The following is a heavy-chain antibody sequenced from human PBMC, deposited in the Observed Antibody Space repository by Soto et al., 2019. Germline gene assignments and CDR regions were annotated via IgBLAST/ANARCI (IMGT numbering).Heavy chain of an antibody. CDR2: ISGNGRRT. CDR1: GFTFSSYA. CDR3: AKDRAVAGWAFDS. Sequence: HPGGSLRLSCAASGFTFSSYAMTWVRQAPGKGLEWVSAISGNGRRTYYADSVKGRFTISRDNSKNTLYLQMNSLKAEDTAVYYGAKDRAVAGWAFDSWGQGTMVTVSS. V-gene: IGHV3-23*01. D-gene: IGHD6-19*01. J-gene: IGHJ3*02.